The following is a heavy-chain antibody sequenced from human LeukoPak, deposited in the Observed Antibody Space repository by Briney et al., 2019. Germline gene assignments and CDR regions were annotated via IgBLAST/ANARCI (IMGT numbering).Heavy chain of an antibody. CDR3: ARRDDVLTGYYSYYYYGLDV. V-gene: IGHV4-59*11. Sequence: SETLSLTCTVSGGSISSHYWSWIRQPPGKGLEWIGYIYYSGSTNYNPSLKSRVTISVDTSKNQFSLILRSVTAADTAVYYCARRDDVLTGYYSYYYYGLDVWGQGTTVTVSS. J-gene: IGHJ6*02. CDR2: IYYSGST. CDR1: GGSISSHY. D-gene: IGHD3-9*01.